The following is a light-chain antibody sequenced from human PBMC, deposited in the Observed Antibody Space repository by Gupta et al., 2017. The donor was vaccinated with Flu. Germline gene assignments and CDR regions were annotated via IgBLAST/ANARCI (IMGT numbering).Light chain of an antibody. V-gene: IGKV3-20*01. CDR2: GAS. J-gene: IGKJ2*01. Sequence: EIVLTQSPGTLSLSPGERATLSCRASQSVSSSYLAWYQQKPGQAPRLLIYGASSRATGIPDRFSGSGSGTDFTLTISRLEPEDFAVYYGQQGYTFGQGTKLEIK. CDR3: QQGYT. CDR1: QSVSSSY.